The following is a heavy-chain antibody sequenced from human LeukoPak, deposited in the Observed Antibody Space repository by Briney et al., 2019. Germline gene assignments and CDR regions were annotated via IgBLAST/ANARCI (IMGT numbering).Heavy chain of an antibody. J-gene: IGHJ4*02. V-gene: IGHV4-4*07. D-gene: IGHD5-18*01. CDR2: IYSRGT. CDR3: ARGYDTAMVNY. Sequence: SETLSLTCTVSGGSISSYYLSWIRQPAGKGLEWIGRIYSRGTTYNPSLKDRVTMSADTSRNHVSLTLNSVTAADTAVYYCARGYDTAMVNYWGQGTLVTVSS. CDR1: GGSISSYY.